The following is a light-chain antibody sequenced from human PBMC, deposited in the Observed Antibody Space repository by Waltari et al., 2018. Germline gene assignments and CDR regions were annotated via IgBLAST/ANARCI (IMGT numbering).Light chain of an antibody. V-gene: IGLV2-14*03. Sequence: SALTQPASVSGSPGQSITISCTGTSSDVGGSNFVSWYQHQPGKAPKLMIYDISQRPSGVSNRFSGSKSGNTASLPISGLQAEDESDYYCSSHTSSSTVVFGGGTKLTVL. J-gene: IGLJ2*01. CDR1: SSDVGGSNF. CDR3: SSHTSSSTVV. CDR2: DIS.